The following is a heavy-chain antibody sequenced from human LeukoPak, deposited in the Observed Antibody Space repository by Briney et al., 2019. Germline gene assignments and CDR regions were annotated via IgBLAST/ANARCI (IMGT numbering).Heavy chain of an antibody. D-gene: IGHD6-13*01. J-gene: IGHJ4*02. V-gene: IGHV3-7*01. CDR3: ARAESSSWYWGVFDY. Sequence: IKQDGSEKYYVASVKGRFTISRDNAKNSLYLQMNSLRAEDTAVYYCARAESSSWYWGVFDYWGQGTLVTVSS. CDR2: IKQDGSEK.